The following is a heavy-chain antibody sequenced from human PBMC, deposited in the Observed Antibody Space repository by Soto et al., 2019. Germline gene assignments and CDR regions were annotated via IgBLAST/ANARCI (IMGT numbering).Heavy chain of an antibody. D-gene: IGHD6-13*01. Sequence: SETLSLTCAVYGGSFSGYYWSWIRQPPGKGLEWIGEINHSGSTNYNPSLKSRVTISVXXXXXXFXLXLXSXTAAXTAMYYCARAVQQLVFFDYWGQGTLVTVSS. CDR2: INHSGST. J-gene: IGHJ4*02. CDR1: GGSFSGYY. CDR3: ARAVQQLVFFDY. V-gene: IGHV4-34*01.